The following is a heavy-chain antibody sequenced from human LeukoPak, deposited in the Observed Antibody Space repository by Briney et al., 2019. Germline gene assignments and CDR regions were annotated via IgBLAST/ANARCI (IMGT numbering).Heavy chain of an antibody. CDR2: IYYSGST. J-gene: IGHJ4*02. CDR3: ARFMVRGGVDY. Sequence: PSETLSLTCTVSGGSISSYYWSWIRQPPGKGLEWIGYIYYSGSTNYNPSLESRVTISVDTSKNQFSLKLSSVTAADTAVYYCARFMVRGGVDYWGQGTLVTVSS. CDR1: GGSISSYY. V-gene: IGHV4-59*01. D-gene: IGHD3-10*01.